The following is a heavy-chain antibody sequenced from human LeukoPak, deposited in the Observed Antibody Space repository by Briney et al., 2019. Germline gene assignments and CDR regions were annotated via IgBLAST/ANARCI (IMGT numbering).Heavy chain of an antibody. V-gene: IGHV1-18*01. CDR2: ISVYNGNT. J-gene: IGHJ3*02. D-gene: IGHD2-15*01. CDR3: ASPYCSGGTCYAHDAFDI. Sequence: ASVKVSCKASGYTFTSYGISWVRQAPGQGLEWMGWISVYNGNTNYAQKLQGRVTMTTDASTSTAYMELRSLRSDDTAVYYCASPYCSGGTCYAHDAFDIWGQGTMVTVSS. CDR1: GYTFTSYG.